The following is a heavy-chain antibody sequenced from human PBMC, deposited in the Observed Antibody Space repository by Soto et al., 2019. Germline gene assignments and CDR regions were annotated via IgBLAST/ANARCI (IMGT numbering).Heavy chain of an antibody. CDR3: ARDTPLGWELPLDY. Sequence: QVQLVQSGAEVKKPGASVKVSCKASGYTFTSYGFSWVRQAPGQGLEWMGWISAYDGNTNYAQKFQDRLTMTTDTSTSTDYMELRSLRFDDTAVYYCARDTPLGWELPLDYWGQGTLVTVSS. J-gene: IGHJ4*02. CDR1: GYTFTSYG. V-gene: IGHV1-18*04. CDR2: ISAYDGNT. D-gene: IGHD1-7*01.